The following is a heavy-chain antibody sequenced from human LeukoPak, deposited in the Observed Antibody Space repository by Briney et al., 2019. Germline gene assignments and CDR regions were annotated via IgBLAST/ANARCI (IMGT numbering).Heavy chain of an antibody. J-gene: IGHJ4*02. Sequence: SCKASGYTFTSYYMHWVRQAPGQGLEWVGRTRNKANSYTTEYAASVKGRFTISRDDSKNSLYLQMNSLKNGDTAVYYCARVRSGSYFDYWGQGTLVTVSS. CDR1: GYTFTSYY. CDR2: TRNKANSYTT. V-gene: IGHV3-72*01. D-gene: IGHD1-26*01. CDR3: ARVRSGSYFDY.